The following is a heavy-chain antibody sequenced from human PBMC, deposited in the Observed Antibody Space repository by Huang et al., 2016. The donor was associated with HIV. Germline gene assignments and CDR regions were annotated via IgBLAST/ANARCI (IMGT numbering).Heavy chain of an antibody. D-gene: IGHD2-21*02. CDR1: GGSLSDNY. CDR3: SRPRMTATSSDSTWSFFDS. J-gene: IGHJ4*02. Sequence: QVQLQQWGAGLLKPSGALSLKCAVYGGSLSDNYWTWIRLSPGKRLEWIGELNHRGLSTYTPSLRRRVTMTVDMSKIQFSLNLTSLTAADTAVYYCSRPRMTATSSDSTWSFFDSWGQGTLVSVSS. CDR2: LNHRGLS. V-gene: IGHV4-34*02.